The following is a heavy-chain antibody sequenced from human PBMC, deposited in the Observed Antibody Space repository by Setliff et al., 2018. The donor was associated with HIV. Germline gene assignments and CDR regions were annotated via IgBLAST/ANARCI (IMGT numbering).Heavy chain of an antibody. D-gene: IGHD1-26*01. CDR2: IQYDGSNK. J-gene: IGHJ4*02. Sequence: PGGSLRLSCAASGFTFSSFGMHWVRQAPGKGLEWVSFIQYDGSNKYYAESVKGRFTISRDNAKNSLYLQMNSLRAEDTAVYYCARGTVGATFLRNDYWGQGTLVTVSS. CDR1: GFTFSSFG. V-gene: IGHV3-30*02. CDR3: ARGTVGATFLRNDY.